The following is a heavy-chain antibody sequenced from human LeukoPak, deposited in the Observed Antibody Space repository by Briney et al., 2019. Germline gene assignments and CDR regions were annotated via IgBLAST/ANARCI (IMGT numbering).Heavy chain of an antibody. J-gene: IGHJ5*02. CDR3: ASYYGDYVARWFDP. D-gene: IGHD4-17*01. V-gene: IGHV4-34*01. CDR2: INHSGST. Sequence: SETLSLTCTVSGASIRSSYWSWLRQPPGKGLEWIGEINHSGSTNYNPSLKSRVTISVDTSKNQFSLKLSSVTAADTAVYYCASYYGDYVARWFDPWGQGTLVTVSS. CDR1: GASIRSSY.